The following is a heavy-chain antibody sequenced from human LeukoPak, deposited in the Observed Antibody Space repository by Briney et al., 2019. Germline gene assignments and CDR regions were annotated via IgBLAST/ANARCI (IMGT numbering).Heavy chain of an antibody. V-gene: IGHV4-4*02. Sequence: SETLSLTCAVSGGSISSSNWWSWVRQPPGKGLEWIGEIYHSGSTNYNPSLKSRVTISVDKSKNQFSLKLSSVTAADTAIYYCAKGSKGGMIVPGGRPKYFQHWGQGTLVTVSS. J-gene: IGHJ1*01. CDR3: AKGSKGGMIVPGGRPKYFQH. CDR2: IYHSGST. CDR1: GGSISSSNW. D-gene: IGHD3-16*01.